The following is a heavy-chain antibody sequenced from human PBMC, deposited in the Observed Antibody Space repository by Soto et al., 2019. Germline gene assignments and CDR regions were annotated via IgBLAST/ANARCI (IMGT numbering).Heavy chain of an antibody. D-gene: IGHD3-9*01. CDR3: ARLDSFEADYYYGMDV. V-gene: IGHV4-59*01. J-gene: IGHJ6*02. Sequence: PSETLSLTCTVSGGSISSYYWSWIRQPPGKGLEWIGYIYYSGSTNYNPSLKSRVTISVDTSKNQFSLKLSSVTAADTAVYYCARLDSFEADYYYGMDVWAQGTTVTVSS. CDR2: IYYSGST. CDR1: GGSISSYY.